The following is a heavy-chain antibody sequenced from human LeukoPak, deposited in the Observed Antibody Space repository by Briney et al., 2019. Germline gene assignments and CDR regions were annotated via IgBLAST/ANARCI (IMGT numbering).Heavy chain of an antibody. V-gene: IGHV4-59*01. CDR2: IYYSGST. CDR1: GGSISSYY. D-gene: IGHD6-19*01. CDR3: ARHGYSSGSLAWFDP. J-gene: IGHJ5*02. Sequence: SGTLSLTCTVAGGSISSYYWSWIRQPPGKGLEWIGYIYYSGSTNYNPSLKSRVTISVDTSNNQFSLKLSSVTAADTAVYYCARHGYSSGSLAWFDPWGQGTQVTVSS.